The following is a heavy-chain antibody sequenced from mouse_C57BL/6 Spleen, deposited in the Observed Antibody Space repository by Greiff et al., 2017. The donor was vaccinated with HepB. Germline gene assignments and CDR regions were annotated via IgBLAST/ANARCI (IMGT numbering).Heavy chain of an antibody. V-gene: IGHV1-52*01. J-gene: IGHJ4*01. CDR3: ARNYYGSSYGWDGAMDY. Sequence: VQLQQPGAELVRPGSSAKLSCKASGYTFTSYWMHWVKQRPIQGLEWIGNIDPSDSETHYNQKFKDKATLTVDKSSSTAYMQLSSLTSEDSAVYYCARNYYGSSYGWDGAMDYWGQGTSVTVSS. CDR1: GYTFTSYW. CDR2: IDPSDSET. D-gene: IGHD1-1*01.